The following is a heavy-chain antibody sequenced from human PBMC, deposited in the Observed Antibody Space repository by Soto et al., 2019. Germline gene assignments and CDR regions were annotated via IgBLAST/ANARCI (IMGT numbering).Heavy chain of an antibody. V-gene: IGHV3-15*01. D-gene: IGHD3-10*01. Sequence: EVQLVESGGGLVKPGGSLRLSCAASGFTFSNAWMNWVRQAPGKGLEWVGRIKSKTDGGTPDYAAPVKGRFSISRDDSKNTLYLQMNSPKTEDTAVYYCSTTYYYPSGNYWDYYYGMDIWGQGTTVTVSS. CDR1: GFTFSNAW. CDR3: STTYYYPSGNYWDYYYGMDI. J-gene: IGHJ6*02. CDR2: IKSKTDGGTP.